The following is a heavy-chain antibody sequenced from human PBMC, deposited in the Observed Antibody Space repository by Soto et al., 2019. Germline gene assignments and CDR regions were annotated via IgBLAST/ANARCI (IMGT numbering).Heavy chain of an antibody. D-gene: IGHD6-6*01. CDR3: ARDFEYSSSSGEHYYYYGMDV. V-gene: IGHV6-1*01. J-gene: IGHJ6*02. Sequence: PSQTLSLTCAISGDSVSSNTASWNWIRQSPSRGLEWLGRTYYRSKWYNDYAVSVKSRITTNPDTSKNQFSLQLNSVTPEDTAVYYCARDFEYSSSSGEHYYYYGMDVWGQGTTVTVSS. CDR1: GDSVSSNTAS. CDR2: TYYRSKWYN.